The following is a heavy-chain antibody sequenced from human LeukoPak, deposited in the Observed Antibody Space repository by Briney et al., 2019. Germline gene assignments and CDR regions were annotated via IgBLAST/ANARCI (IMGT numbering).Heavy chain of an antibody. J-gene: IGHJ4*02. CDR2: VYYSGSA. CDR1: GGSISSSNYF. CDR3: ARPGGSGSYYGY. Sequence: PSETLSLTCTVSGGSISSSNYFWGWIRQPPGKGLEWIGSVYYSGSAYYNPSLKSRVTISVDTSKNQFSLKLSSVTAADTAVYYCARPGGSGSYYGYWGQGTLVTVSS. V-gene: IGHV4-39*01. D-gene: IGHD3-10*01.